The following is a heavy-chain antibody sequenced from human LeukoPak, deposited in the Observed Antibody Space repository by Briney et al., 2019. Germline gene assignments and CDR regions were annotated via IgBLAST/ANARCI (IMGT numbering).Heavy chain of an antibody. CDR2: IYYSGST. J-gene: IGHJ1*01. V-gene: IGHV4-59*08. CDR3: ASHYDSSGFYPEYFQH. D-gene: IGHD3-22*01. CDR1: GGSISSYY. Sequence: SETLSLTSTVSGGSISSYYWSWIRQPPGKGLEWIGYIYYSGSTNYNPSLKSRVTISVDTSKNQFSLKLSSVTAADTAVYYCASHYDSSGFYPEYFQHWGLGTLVTVSS.